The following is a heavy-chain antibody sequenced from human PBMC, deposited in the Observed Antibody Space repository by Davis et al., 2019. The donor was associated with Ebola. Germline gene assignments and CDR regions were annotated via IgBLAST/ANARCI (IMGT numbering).Heavy chain of an antibody. V-gene: IGHV4-61*01. J-gene: IGHJ6*02. CDR1: GGSISSGSYY. D-gene: IGHD2-15*01. Sequence: PSETLSLTCTVSGGSISSGSYYWSWIRQPPGKGLEWIGYIYYSGSTNYNPSLKSRVTISVDTSKNQFSLKLSSVTAADTAVYYCARVQVVAATGPYYYYGMDVWGQGTTVTVSS. CDR3: ARVQVVAATGPYYYYGMDV. CDR2: IYYSGST.